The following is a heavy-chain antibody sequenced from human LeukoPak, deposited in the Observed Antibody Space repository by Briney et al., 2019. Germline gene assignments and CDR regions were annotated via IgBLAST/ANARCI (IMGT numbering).Heavy chain of an antibody. D-gene: IGHD5-18*01. CDR3: ASVYTAGPSPHLDY. V-gene: IGHV3-48*03. Sequence: GGSLRLSCAASGFTFSSYEMNWVRQAPGEGLEWLSYIDFSGSTINYTDSVKGRFTISRDNSKNTLYLQMNSLRAEDTAVYYCASVYTAGPSPHLDYWGQGTLVTVSS. CDR2: IDFSGSTI. CDR1: GFTFSSYE. J-gene: IGHJ4*02.